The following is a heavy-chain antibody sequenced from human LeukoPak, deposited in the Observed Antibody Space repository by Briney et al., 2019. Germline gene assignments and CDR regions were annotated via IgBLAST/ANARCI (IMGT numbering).Heavy chain of an antibody. J-gene: IGHJ4*02. D-gene: IGHD3-10*01. CDR2: LSGSGGGT. V-gene: IGHV3-23*01. CDR1: GLTLSNYG. CDR3: AKRGVVIRVFLVGFHKEAYYFDS. Sequence: GGSLRLSCAVSGLTLSNYGMSWVRQAPGKGLEWVAGLSGSGGGTNYADSVQGRFTISRDNPKNTLYLQMNSLRAEDTAVYFCAKRGVVIRVFLVGFHKEAYYFDSWGQGALVTVSS.